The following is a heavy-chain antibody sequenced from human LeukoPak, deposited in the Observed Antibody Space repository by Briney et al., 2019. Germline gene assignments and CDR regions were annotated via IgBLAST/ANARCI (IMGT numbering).Heavy chain of an antibody. D-gene: IGHD1-7*01. CDR3: ARGELLDAFDI. Sequence: SETLSLTCTVSGGSISSYYWSWIRQPPGKGLEWIGYIYYSGSTNYNPSLKSRVTISVDTSKNQFSLKLSSVTAADTAVYYCARGELLDAFDIWGQGTMVTVSS. CDR1: GGSISSYY. V-gene: IGHV4-59*01. CDR2: IYYSGST. J-gene: IGHJ3*02.